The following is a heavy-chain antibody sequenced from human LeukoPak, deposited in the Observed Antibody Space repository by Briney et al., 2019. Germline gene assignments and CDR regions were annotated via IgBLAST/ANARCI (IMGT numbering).Heavy chain of an antibody. CDR2: ISAYNGNT. Sequence: ASVKVSCKASGYTFINYGISWVRQAPGQGLEWLGWISAYNGNTNYAQKFQGRVTMTTDTSTNTAYMELSSLRSEDTAVYYCAREGGFGELLPAYYWGQGTLVTVSS. J-gene: IGHJ4*02. D-gene: IGHD3-10*01. CDR1: GYTFINYG. V-gene: IGHV1-18*01. CDR3: AREGGFGELLPAYY.